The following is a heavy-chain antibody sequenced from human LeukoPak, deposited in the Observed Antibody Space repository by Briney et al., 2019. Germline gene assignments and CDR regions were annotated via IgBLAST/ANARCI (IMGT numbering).Heavy chain of an antibody. CDR2: IIPILGIA. Sequence: PSVKVSCKASGYTFTSYDINWVRQATGQGLEWMGRIIPILGIANYAQKFQGRVTITADKSTSTAYMELSSLRSEDTAVYYCARPNSSGWQGGLYYFDYWGQGTLVTVSS. V-gene: IGHV1-69*04. D-gene: IGHD6-19*01. CDR3: ARPNSSGWQGGLYYFDY. J-gene: IGHJ4*02. CDR1: GYTFTSYD.